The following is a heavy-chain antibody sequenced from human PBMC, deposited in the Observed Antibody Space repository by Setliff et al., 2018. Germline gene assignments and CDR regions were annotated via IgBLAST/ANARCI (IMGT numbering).Heavy chain of an antibody. D-gene: IGHD2-8*01. CDR1: GYSFNGYG. CDR3: SRLVRFCTRTSCQRLSGGEF. J-gene: IGHJ4*02. Sequence: ASVKVSCKTSGYSFNGYGIAWVRQAPGQGLEWMGWISPHTGNTYYTPNLHGRLTLTTDTSTSTAYMELRSLGSDDTAVYFCSRLVRFCTRTSCQRLSGGEFWGQGTLVTVSS. CDR2: ISPHTGNT. V-gene: IGHV1-18*01.